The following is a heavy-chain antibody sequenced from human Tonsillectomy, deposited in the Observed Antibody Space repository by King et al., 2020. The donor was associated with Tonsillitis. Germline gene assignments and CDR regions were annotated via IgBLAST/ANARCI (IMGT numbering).Heavy chain of an antibody. CDR1: GFTFSGSA. Sequence: VQLVESGGGLVQPGGSLKLSCAASGFTFSGSAMHWVRQASGKGLEWVGRIRSKANNYATAYAASVKGRFTISRDDSKNTAYLQMNSLKTEDTAVYSCTRRRDDYDSSGRNDAFDIWGQGTMVTVSP. CDR2: IRSKANNYAT. J-gene: IGHJ3*02. V-gene: IGHV3-73*02. CDR3: TRRRDDYDSSGRNDAFDI. D-gene: IGHD3-22*01.